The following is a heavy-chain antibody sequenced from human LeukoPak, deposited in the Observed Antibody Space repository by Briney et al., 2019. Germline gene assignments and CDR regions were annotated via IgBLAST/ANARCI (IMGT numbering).Heavy chain of an antibody. Sequence: GGSLRLSCAASGFTFSSSAMSWVRRAPGKGLEWVSAISNNGGYTYYADSVQGRFTISRDNSKSTLCLQMNSLRAEDTAVYYCAKEGLSIPNDYWGQGTLVTVSS. CDR1: GFTFSSSA. CDR2: ISNNGGYT. D-gene: IGHD2-21*01. V-gene: IGHV3-23*01. CDR3: AKEGLSIPNDY. J-gene: IGHJ4*02.